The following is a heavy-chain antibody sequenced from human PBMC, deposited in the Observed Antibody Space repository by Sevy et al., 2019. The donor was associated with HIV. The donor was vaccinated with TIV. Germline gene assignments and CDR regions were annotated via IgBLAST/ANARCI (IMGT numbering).Heavy chain of an antibody. J-gene: IGHJ4*02. CDR1: GFTFSDYY. CDR3: ARGLWDIVVVPAAPHDY. Sequence: GGSLRLSCAASGFTFSDYYMSWIRQAPGKGLEWVSYISSSSSYTNYADSVKGRFTISRDNAKNSLYLQMNSLRAEDTAAYYCARGLWDIVVVPAAPHDYWGQGTLVTVSS. D-gene: IGHD2-2*01. CDR2: ISSSSSYT. V-gene: IGHV3-11*06.